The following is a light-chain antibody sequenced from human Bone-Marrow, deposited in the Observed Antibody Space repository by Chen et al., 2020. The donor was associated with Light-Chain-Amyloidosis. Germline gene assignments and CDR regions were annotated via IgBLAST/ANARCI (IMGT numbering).Light chain of an antibody. CDR2: GSS. J-gene: IGKJ4*01. CDR1: QTTSSNY. V-gene: IGKV3-20*01. CDR3: QQYGTSPLT. Sequence: EIVLTQSPGTLSLSPGEGANLSCRASQTTSSNYLTWYQQKFGQAPRLLIYGSSSRATGIPDRFTGSGSGTDFTLTINRLEPEDFAMYYCQQYGTSPLTFGGGIKVEIK.